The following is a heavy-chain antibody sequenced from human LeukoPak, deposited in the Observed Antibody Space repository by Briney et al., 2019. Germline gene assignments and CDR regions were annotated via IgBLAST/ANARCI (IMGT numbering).Heavy chain of an antibody. CDR2: IYPGDSDT. CDR1: GSTFTSNW. Sequence: GAPLNISCKGSGSTFTSNWIAWVRQLPGKGLEWMGIIYPGDSDTSYSPSFRGQVTISADKSISTSYLQWSSLRASDTAMYYCARRWYEALDIWGQGTMVTVSS. CDR3: ARRWYEALDI. V-gene: IGHV5-51*01. D-gene: IGHD6-13*01. J-gene: IGHJ3*02.